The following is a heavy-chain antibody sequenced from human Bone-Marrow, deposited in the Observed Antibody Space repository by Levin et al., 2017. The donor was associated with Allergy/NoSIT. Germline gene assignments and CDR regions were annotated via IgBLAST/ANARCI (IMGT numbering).Heavy chain of an antibody. V-gene: IGHV3-23*01. J-gene: IGHJ4*02. CDR1: GFNFNAYG. CDR3: ATFDYSSYGYFFDY. D-gene: IGHD4-11*01. CDR2: IRGYDDST. Sequence: GGSLRLSCAVSGFNFNAYGMTWVRQAPGKGLEWVSTIRGYDDSTFYTDSVRGRFTISRDTSEDTLYLQMNSLRAEDTAVYYCATFDYSSYGYFFDYCGQGTLVTVSS.